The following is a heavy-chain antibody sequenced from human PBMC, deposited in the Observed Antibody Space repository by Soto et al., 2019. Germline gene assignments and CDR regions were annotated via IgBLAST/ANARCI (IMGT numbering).Heavy chain of an antibody. CDR2: IHPSGST. D-gene: IGHD6-13*01. CDR3: ASSNIAAAGFYYYGMDV. J-gene: IGHJ6*02. CDR1: GESCSGYY. V-gene: IGHV4-34*01. Sequence: SETLSLTCAVYGESCSGYYCSWTRQPPGKGLEWIGEIHPSGSTYYNPSLKTRVTMSLDTSKNQFSLKLSSVTAADTAVYYCASSNIAAAGFYYYGMDVWGRGTTVTVSS.